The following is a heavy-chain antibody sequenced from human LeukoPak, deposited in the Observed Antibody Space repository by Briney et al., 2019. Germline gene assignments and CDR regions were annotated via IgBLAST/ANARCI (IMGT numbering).Heavy chain of an antibody. CDR2: ISSGDRT. CDR1: GFTVSSNF. CDR3: AGDSGTSGYGSVDI. Sequence: GGSLRLSCAASGFTVSSNFMSWVRQAPGKGLEWVSVISSGDRTYYADSVKGRFTISRDNSKNTLYLQMNSLRAEDTAVYYCAGDSGTSGYGSVDIWGQGTMVTVSS. V-gene: IGHV3-53*01. D-gene: IGHD3-22*01. J-gene: IGHJ3*02.